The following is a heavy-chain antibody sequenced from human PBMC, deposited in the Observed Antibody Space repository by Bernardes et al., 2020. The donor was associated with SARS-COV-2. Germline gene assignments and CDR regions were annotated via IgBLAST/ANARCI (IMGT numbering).Heavy chain of an antibody. Sequence: SETLSLTCTVSGGSISSGDYYWSWIRQRPGKGLEWIGCIFYSGTTYRTPSLKSRVFISVDRSKNQFSLKLNSVTAADTARYYCARHHSYGQPYYFYGLDVWGQGTTVIVSS. CDR1: GGSISSGDYY. J-gene: IGHJ6*02. CDR3: ARHHSYGQPYYFYGLDV. V-gene: IGHV4-31*03. D-gene: IGHD3-10*01. CDR2: IFYSGTT.